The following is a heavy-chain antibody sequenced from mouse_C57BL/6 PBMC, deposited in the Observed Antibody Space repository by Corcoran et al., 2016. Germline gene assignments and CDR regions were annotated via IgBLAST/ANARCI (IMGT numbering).Heavy chain of an antibody. Sequence: EVQLQQSGPELVKPGASVKIPCKASGYTFTDYNMDWVKRSHGKSLEWIGDINPNNGGTIYNQKFKGKATLTVDKSSSTAYMELRSLTSEDTAVYYCARELAYYYAMDYWGQGTSVTVSS. CDR2: INPNNGGT. D-gene: IGHD4-1*01. CDR1: GYTFTDYN. J-gene: IGHJ4*01. CDR3: ARELAYYYAMDY. V-gene: IGHV1-18*01.